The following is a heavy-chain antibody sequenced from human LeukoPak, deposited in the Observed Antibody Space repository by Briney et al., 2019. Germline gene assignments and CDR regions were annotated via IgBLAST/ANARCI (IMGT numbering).Heavy chain of an antibody. J-gene: IGHJ5*02. D-gene: IGHD2-2*01. CDR2: IIPILGIA. V-gene: IGHV1-69*04. Sequence: SVKVSCKASGGTFSSYAISWVRQAPGQGLEWMGRIIPILGIANYAQKFQGRVTITADKSTSTAYMELSSLRSEDTAVYYCAKDCSRYCSWPSCCFRSNWFDPWGQGTLVTVSS. CDR3: AKDCSRYCSWPSCCFRSNWFDP. CDR1: GGTFSSYA.